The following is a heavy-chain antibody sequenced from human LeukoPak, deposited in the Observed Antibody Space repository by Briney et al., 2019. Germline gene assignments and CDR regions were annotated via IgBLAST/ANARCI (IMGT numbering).Heavy chain of an antibody. J-gene: IGHJ3*02. V-gene: IGHV3-21*04. D-gene: IGHD1-26*01. CDR1: GFTFSSYS. Sequence: PGGSLRLSCAASGFTFSSYSMNWVRQAPGKGLEWVSSISSSSSYIYYADSVKGRFTISRDNAKNSLYLQMNSLRAEDTAVYYCAKGGATLPFDAFDIWGQGTMVTVSS. CDR2: ISSSSSYI. CDR3: AKGGATLPFDAFDI.